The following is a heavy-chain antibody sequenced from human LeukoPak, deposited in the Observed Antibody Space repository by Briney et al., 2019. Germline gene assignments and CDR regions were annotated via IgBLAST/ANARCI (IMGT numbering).Heavy chain of an antibody. Sequence: SVKVSCKASGGTFSSYAISWVRQAPGQGLEWTGGIIPIFGTANYAQKFQGRVTITADESTSTAYMELSSLRSEDTAVYYCARGVSLGYCSSTSCYRFDYWGQGTLVTVSS. J-gene: IGHJ4*02. V-gene: IGHV1-69*13. CDR3: ARGVSLGYCSSTSCYRFDY. D-gene: IGHD2-2*02. CDR1: GGTFSSYA. CDR2: IIPIFGTA.